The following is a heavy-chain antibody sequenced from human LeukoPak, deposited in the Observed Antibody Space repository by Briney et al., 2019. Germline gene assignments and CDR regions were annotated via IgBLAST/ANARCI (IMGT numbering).Heavy chain of an antibody. D-gene: IGHD3-10*01. CDR3: AKDPYYYGSGSPSYFDL. Sequence: GGSLRLSCAASGFTFDDYAMHWVRQAPGKGLEWVSGISWNSGSIGYADSVKGRFTISRDNAKNSLYLQMNSLRAEDTALYYCAKDPYYYGSGSPSYFDLWGRGTLVTVSS. CDR2: ISWNSGSI. J-gene: IGHJ2*01. CDR1: GFTFDDYA. V-gene: IGHV3-9*01.